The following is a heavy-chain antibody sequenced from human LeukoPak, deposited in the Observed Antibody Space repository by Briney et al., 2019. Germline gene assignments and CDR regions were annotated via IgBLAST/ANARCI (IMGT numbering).Heavy chain of an antibody. CDR3: AGVRGNCRWDGFDI. D-gene: IGHD3-16*02. CDR1: GYPFNNYF. Sequence: ASVKLSSTTSGYPFNNYFIHWVRRAPGHGPEWLGWINPHIGATNLVQSFRGRVTVTGDAATTTAYVERRGLTSIDTGVYYWAGVRGNCRWDGFDIGGRGTVVSVSS. J-gene: IGHJ3*02. V-gene: IGHV1-2*02. CDR2: INPHIGAT.